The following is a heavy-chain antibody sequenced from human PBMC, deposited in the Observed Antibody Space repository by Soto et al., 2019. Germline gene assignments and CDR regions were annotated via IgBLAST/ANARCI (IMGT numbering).Heavy chain of an antibody. J-gene: IGHJ6*02. V-gene: IGHV3-53*02. CDR2: IYSGGST. CDR3: EREGRTGRYGMAV. D-gene: IGHD2-15*01. CDR1: GFTVSSNY. Sequence: EVQLVETGGGLIQPGGSLRLSCAASGFTVSSNYMSWVRQAPGKGLEWVSVIYSGGSTYYEDSVKGRFTISRDNPKNTLYLQMNRLRGEDTAVYYCEREGRTGRYGMAVWGQGTTVTVSS.